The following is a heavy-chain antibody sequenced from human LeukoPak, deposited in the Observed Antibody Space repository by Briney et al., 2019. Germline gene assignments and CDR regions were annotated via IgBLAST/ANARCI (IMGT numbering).Heavy chain of an antibody. CDR2: INHSGST. Sequence: SETLSLTCAVYGRSFSGYYWSWIRQPPGKGLEWIGEINHSGSTNYNPSLKSRVTISVDTSKNQFSLKLSSVTAADTAVYYCARGPTNLRFLEWLGWFDPWGQGTLVTVSS. V-gene: IGHV4-34*01. CDR1: GRSFSGYY. D-gene: IGHD3-3*01. J-gene: IGHJ5*02. CDR3: ARGPTNLRFLEWLGWFDP.